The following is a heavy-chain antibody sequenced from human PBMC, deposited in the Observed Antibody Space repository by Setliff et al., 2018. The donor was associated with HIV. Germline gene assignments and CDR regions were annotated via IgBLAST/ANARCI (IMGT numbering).Heavy chain of an antibody. CDR1: GFSISSGYY. J-gene: IGHJ4*02. CDR2: IYHSGST. D-gene: IGHD6-13*01. CDR3: ARDGGRTGYSSSSDQ. V-gene: IGHV4-38-2*02. Sequence: ETPSLTCAVSGFSISSGYYWGWIRQPPGKGLEWIGTIYHSGSTYYSPSLMSRVTISVDTSKNQISLKLNSVTAADTAVYYCARDGGRTGYSSSSDQWGQGTLVTVSS.